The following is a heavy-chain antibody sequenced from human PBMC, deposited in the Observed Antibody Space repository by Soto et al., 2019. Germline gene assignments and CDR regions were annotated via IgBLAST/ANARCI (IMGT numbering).Heavy chain of an antibody. CDR1: GGSISSGAYY. CDR2: IYYSGDT. Sequence: PSETLSLTCTVSGGSISSGAYYWSWIRQHPGKGLEWIGYIYYSGDTQYNPSLKSRVTISIDMSKNQFSLNLSSVTAADTAIYYCARVESASWFDYWGQGTLVTVSS. J-gene: IGHJ4*02. V-gene: IGHV4-31*03. D-gene: IGHD2-2*01. CDR3: ARVESASWFDY.